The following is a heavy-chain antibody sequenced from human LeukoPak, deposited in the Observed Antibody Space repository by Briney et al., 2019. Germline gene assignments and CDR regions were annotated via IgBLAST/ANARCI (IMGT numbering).Heavy chain of an antibody. V-gene: IGHV4-39*01. CDR2: IYYSGST. Sequence: KPSETLSLTCTVSGGSISSSSYYWGWIRQPPGKGLEWIGSIYYSGSTYYNPSLKSRVTISVDTSKNQFSLKLSSVTAADTAVYYCARGRGSITIFGVVIPYYFDYWGQGTLVTVSS. D-gene: IGHD3-3*01. CDR3: ARGRGSITIFGVVIPYYFDY. J-gene: IGHJ4*02. CDR1: GGSISSSSYY.